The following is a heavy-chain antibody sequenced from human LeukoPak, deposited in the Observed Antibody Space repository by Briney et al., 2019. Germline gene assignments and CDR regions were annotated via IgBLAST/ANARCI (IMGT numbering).Heavy chain of an antibody. Sequence: SQTLSLTCTVSGDSISSGSYYWSWIRQPAGKGLEWIGRIHTSGSTNYSPSLKSRVTISVDTSKNQFSLKLSSVTAADTAVYYCARGMKGPPCSSTSCYYYYYMDVWGKGTTVTVSS. CDR1: GDSISSGSYY. J-gene: IGHJ6*03. V-gene: IGHV4-61*02. CDR3: ARGMKGPPCSSTSCYYYYYMDV. D-gene: IGHD2-2*01. CDR2: IHTSGST.